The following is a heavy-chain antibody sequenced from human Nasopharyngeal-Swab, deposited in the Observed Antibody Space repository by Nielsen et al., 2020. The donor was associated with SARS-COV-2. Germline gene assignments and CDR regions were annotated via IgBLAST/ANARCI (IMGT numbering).Heavy chain of an antibody. Sequence: GESLKISCAASGFTFSTYWMHWVRQAPGEGLVWVSRINEDGSSTSYADSLKGRFTISRDNAKNTLYLQMNSLRAEDTAVYYCARDGGGAFDIWGQGTMVTVSS. CDR2: INEDGSST. V-gene: IGHV3-74*01. D-gene: IGHD3-16*01. J-gene: IGHJ3*02. CDR3: ARDGGGAFDI. CDR1: GFTFSTYW.